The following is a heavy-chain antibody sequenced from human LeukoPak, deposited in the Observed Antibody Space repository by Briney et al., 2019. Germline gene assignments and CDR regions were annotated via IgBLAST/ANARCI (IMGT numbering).Heavy chain of an antibody. J-gene: IGHJ6*02. CDR1: GGSISTYF. Sequence: SETLSLTCTVSGGSISTYFWSWIRQPPGKGLEWIGYIYYSGSTNYNPSPKSRVTMSLDTSKNQFSLKLTSVAAADTAVYYCARWEGGFGESDYYYYGMDVWGQGTTVTVSS. D-gene: IGHD3-10*01. CDR3: ARWEGGFGESDYYYYGMDV. V-gene: IGHV4-59*01. CDR2: IYYSGST.